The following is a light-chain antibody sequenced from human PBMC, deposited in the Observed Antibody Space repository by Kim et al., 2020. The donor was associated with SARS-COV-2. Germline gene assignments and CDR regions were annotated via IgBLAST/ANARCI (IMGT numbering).Light chain of an antibody. J-gene: IGLJ1*01. V-gene: IGLV2-14*03. Sequence: QSALTQPASVSGSPGQSITISCTGTSSDVGGYNYVSWYQQHPGKAPKLMIYDVSNRPSGVSNRFSGSKSGNTASLTISGLQAEDEADYYCSSYTSNITYVFGTGTKVTVL. CDR2: DVS. CDR3: SSYTSNITYV. CDR1: SSDVGGYNY.